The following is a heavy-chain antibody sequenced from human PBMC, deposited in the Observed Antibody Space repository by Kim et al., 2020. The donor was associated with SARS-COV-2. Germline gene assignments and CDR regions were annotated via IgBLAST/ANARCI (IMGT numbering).Heavy chain of an antibody. CDR2: ISWYSGSI. CDR3: AKGRGSGQYYYYDIDV. V-gene: IGHV3-9*01. J-gene: IGHJ6*02. CDR1: GFTFSSHV. D-gene: IGHD2-15*01. Sequence: GGSLRLSCAASGFTFSSHVMHWVRQAPGKGLEWVSGISWYSGSIGYADSVKGRFTISCDNAKNSLYLQMNRLRAEDTALYYCAKGRGSGQYYYYDIDVWGQGTTVTVSS.